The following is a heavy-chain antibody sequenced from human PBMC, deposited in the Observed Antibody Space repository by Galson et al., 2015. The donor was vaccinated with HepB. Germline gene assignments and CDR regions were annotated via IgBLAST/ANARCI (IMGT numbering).Heavy chain of an antibody. Sequence: SVKVSCKASGYTFTSYGISWVRQAPGQGLEWMGWISAYNGNTNYAQKLQGRVTMTTDTSTSTAYMELRSLRSDDTAVYYCARDQAPRRDYGGNSGDAFDIWGQGTMVTVSS. D-gene: IGHD4-23*01. CDR1: GYTFTSYG. J-gene: IGHJ3*02. CDR3: ARDQAPRRDYGGNSGDAFDI. V-gene: IGHV1-18*01. CDR2: ISAYNGNT.